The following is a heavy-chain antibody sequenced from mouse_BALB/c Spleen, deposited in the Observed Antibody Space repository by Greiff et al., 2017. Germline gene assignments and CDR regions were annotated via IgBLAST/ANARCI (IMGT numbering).Heavy chain of an antibody. CDR3: ARSSYGNWYYFDY. J-gene: IGHJ2*01. CDR1: GYAFTSYN. D-gene: IGHD2-1*01. CDR2: IDPYNGGT. V-gene: IGHV1S135*01. Sequence: VQLKQSGPELVKPGASVKVSCKASGYAFTSYNMYWVKQSHGKSLEWIGYIDPYNGGTSYNQKFKGKATLTVDKSSSTAYMHLNSLTSEDSAVYYCARSSYGNWYYFDYWGQGTTLTVSS.